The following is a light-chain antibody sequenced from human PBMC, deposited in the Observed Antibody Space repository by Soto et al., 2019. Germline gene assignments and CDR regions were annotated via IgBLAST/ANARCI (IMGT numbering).Light chain of an antibody. J-gene: IGLJ1*01. CDR3: SSYEGSNTFV. V-gene: IGLV2-8*01. CDR1: SSDVGGYNY. Sequence: QSALTQPPSASGSPGQSVTISCTGTSSDVGGYNYVSWYQQHPGKAPKLMIYEVSKRPSGVPDRFSGSKSGNTASLTVSGLQAEDEADNYCSSYEGSNTFVFGTGIKLTVL. CDR2: EVS.